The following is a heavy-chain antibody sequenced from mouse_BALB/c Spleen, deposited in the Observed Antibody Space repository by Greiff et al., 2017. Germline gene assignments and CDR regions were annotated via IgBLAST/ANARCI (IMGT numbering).Heavy chain of an antibody. V-gene: IGHV1-4*02. CDR2: INPSSGYT. Sequence: VQLQQSAAELSRPGASVKMSCKASGYTFTSYTMHWVKQRPGQGLEWIGYINPSSGYTEYNQKFKDKTTLTADKSSSTAYMQLSSLTSEDSAVYYCASYDYDEEAWFAYWGQGTLVTVSA. CDR1: GYTFTSYT. J-gene: IGHJ3*01. CDR3: ASYDYDEEAWFAY. D-gene: IGHD2-4*01.